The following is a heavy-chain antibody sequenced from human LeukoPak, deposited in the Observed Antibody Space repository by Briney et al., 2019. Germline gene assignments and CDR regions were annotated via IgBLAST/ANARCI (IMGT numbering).Heavy chain of an antibody. J-gene: IGHJ3*02. CDR3: GKSKWDFWGCYSRAFDI. V-gene: IGHV3-9*01. CDR2: ISWNSGSI. D-gene: IGHD3-3*01. CDR1: GFTFDDYA. Sequence: GGSLRLSCAASGFTFDDYAMHWVRQAPGKGLEWVSGISWNSGSIGYADSVKGRFTISRDNAKNSLYLQMNSLRAEDTALYYCGKSKWDFWGCYSRAFDIRGQGKKV.